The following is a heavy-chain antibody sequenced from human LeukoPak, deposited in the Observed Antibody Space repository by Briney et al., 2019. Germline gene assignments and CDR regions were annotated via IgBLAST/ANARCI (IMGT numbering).Heavy chain of an antibody. CDR2: MSSVT. CDR1: GFTVSSNY. D-gene: IGHD3-10*01. CDR3: AKAFFSGSGGNHKHLDS. J-gene: IGHJ4*02. V-gene: IGHV3-53*01. Sequence: PGGSLRLSCAASGFTVSSNYMSWVRQAPGKGLEWVSAMSSVTYYADSVKGRFTISRDDSKSTLFLQMNSLRAEDTAVYYCAKAFFSGSGGNHKHLDSWGQGTLVTVSS.